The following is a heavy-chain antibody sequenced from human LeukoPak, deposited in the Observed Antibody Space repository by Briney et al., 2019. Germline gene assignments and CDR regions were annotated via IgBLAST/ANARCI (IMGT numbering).Heavy chain of an antibody. J-gene: IGHJ4*02. CDR3: AREDSAWYVDY. CDR2: INPNSSGT. D-gene: IGHD6-19*01. CDR1: GYTFTDYY. V-gene: IGHV1-2*02. Sequence: ASVTVSCKASGYTFTDYYMHWVRQAPGQGLEWMGSINPNSSGTNYAQRFEGSITMTRDTSISTAFMELRRVRSDDTAVYYCAREDSAWYVDYWGQGTLVTVSS.